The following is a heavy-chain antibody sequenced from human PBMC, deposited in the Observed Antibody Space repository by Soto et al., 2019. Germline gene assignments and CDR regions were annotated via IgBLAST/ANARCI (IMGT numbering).Heavy chain of an antibody. Sequence: EVQLVESGGGLVQPGGSLRLSCAASGFTFSSYSMNWVRQAPGKGLEWVSYITSSSDTIYYADSVKGRFTISRDNAKNSLYLQMNSLGDEDTAVYYCAKGRDAVVSVFDVWGQGTMVTVSS. J-gene: IGHJ3*01. CDR1: GFTFSSYS. D-gene: IGHD2-15*01. CDR3: AKGRDAVVSVFDV. CDR2: ITSSSDTI. V-gene: IGHV3-48*02.